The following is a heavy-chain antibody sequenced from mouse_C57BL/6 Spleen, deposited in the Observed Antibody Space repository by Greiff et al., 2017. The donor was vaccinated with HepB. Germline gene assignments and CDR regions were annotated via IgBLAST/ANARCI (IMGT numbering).Heavy chain of an antibody. J-gene: IGHJ2*01. CDR3: AGITTNYYFYY. CDR1: GYTFTSYW. V-gene: IGHV1-64*01. CDR2: IHPNSGST. D-gene: IGHD1-1*01. Sequence: VQLQQPGAELVKPGASVKLSCKASGYTFTSYWMHWVKQRPGQGLEWIGMIHPNSGSTNYNEKFKSKATLTVDQSSSTAYMQLSSLTSEDSAVYYCAGITTNYYFYYWGQGTTLTVSS.